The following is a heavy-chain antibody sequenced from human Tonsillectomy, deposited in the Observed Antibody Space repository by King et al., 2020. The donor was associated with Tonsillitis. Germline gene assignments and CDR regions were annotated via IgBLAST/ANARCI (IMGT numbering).Heavy chain of an antibody. CDR2: IKSKADGGTT. CDR1: GFTFSNAW. CDR3: TSTIELVPAAIEYYGGMDV. J-gene: IGHJ6*02. D-gene: IGHD2-2*02. Sequence: VQLVESGGGLVKPGGSLRLSCAASGFTFSNAWMTWVRQAPGKGLEWVGRIKSKADGGTTDYAAPVKGRFTISRDDSKNTLYLQMNSLKAEDTAVYYCTSTIELVPAAIEYYGGMDVWGQGPPVTVSS. V-gene: IGHV3-15*01.